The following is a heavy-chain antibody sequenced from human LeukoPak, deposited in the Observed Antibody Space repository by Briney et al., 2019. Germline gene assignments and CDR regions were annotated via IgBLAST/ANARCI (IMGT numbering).Heavy chain of an antibody. J-gene: IGHJ4*02. CDR1: GFTFSSYG. CDR3: AKSSYYDASGYYREYYFDY. D-gene: IGHD3-22*01. Sequence: PGGSLGLSCAASGFTFSSYGMSWVRQAPGKGLEWVSSISGSGGSTYYADSVKGRFTISRDNSKNTLYLQMNSLRDEDTAVYYCAKSSYYDASGYYREYYFDYWGQGTLVTVSS. CDR2: ISGSGGST. V-gene: IGHV3-23*01.